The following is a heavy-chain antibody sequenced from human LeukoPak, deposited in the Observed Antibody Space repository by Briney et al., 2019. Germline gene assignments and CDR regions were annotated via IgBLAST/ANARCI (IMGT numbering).Heavy chain of an antibody. J-gene: IGHJ5*02. Sequence: SETLSLTCTVSGGSISSGGYSWSWIRQHPGKGLEWIGYIYYSGSTYYNPSLKSRVTISVDTSKNQFSLKLSSVTAADTAVYYRARDNRYGYYYDSSGYYLDWFDPWGQGTLVTVSS. CDR3: ARDNRYGYYYDSSGYYLDWFDP. CDR2: IYYSGST. CDR1: GGSISSGGYS. V-gene: IGHV4-31*03. D-gene: IGHD3-22*01.